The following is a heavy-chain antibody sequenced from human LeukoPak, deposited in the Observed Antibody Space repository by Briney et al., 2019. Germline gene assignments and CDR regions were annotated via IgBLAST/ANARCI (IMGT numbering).Heavy chain of an antibody. CDR3: TRISDILTGYTPREAYYYYYYMDV. CDR2: IRSKANSYAT. CDR1: GFTFSGSA. Sequence: GGSLRLSCAASGFTFSGSAMHWVRQASGKGLEWVGRIRSKANSYATAYTASVKGRLTISRDDSKNTAYLQMNSLKTEDTAVYYCTRISDILTGYTPREAYYYYYYMDVWGKGTTVTISS. V-gene: IGHV3-73*01. J-gene: IGHJ6*03. D-gene: IGHD3-9*01.